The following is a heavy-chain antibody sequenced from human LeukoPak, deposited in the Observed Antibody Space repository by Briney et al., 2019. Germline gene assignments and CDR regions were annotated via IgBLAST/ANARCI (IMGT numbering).Heavy chain of an antibody. D-gene: IGHD1-26*01. Sequence: PGGSLRLSCVASGFTFSNYAMSWVRQAPGKGLEWVSAIIGTGGNTYYADSVKGRFTTSGDNSKNTLYLQMNSLRAEDTAVYYCAKGWELQVYWGQGTLVTVSS. CDR3: AKGWELQVY. CDR1: GFTFSNYA. V-gene: IGHV3-23*01. J-gene: IGHJ4*02. CDR2: IIGTGGNT.